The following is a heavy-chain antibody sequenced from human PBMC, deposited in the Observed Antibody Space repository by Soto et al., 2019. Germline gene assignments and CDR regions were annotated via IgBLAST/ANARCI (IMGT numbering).Heavy chain of an antibody. Sequence: PGGSLRLSCAASGFTFSSYSMNWVRQAPGRGLEWVSSISSSSSYIYYADSVEGRFTISRDNAKNSLYLQMNSLRAEDTAVYYCARDPSEGKWLRLSSSPWNGAFDIWGQGTMVTVSS. J-gene: IGHJ3*02. CDR2: ISSSSSYI. V-gene: IGHV3-21*01. D-gene: IGHD5-12*01. CDR1: GFTFSSYS. CDR3: ARDPSEGKWLRLSSSPWNGAFDI.